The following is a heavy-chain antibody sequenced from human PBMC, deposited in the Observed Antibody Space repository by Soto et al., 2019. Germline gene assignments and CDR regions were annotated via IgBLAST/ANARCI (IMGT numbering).Heavy chain of an antibody. CDR2: XSXXNXXX. CDR3: ARYSGSYFPYFDY. CDR1: GYTFTSYG. D-gene: IGHD1-26*01. J-gene: IGHJ4*02. V-gene: IGHV1-18*01. Sequence: ASVKVSCKASGYTFTSYGISLVRQAPGQGLEXMGXXSXXNXXXXXAXXLQGRVTMTTDASTSTAYMELRSLRSDDTAVYYCARYSGSYFPYFDYWGQGTLVTVSS.